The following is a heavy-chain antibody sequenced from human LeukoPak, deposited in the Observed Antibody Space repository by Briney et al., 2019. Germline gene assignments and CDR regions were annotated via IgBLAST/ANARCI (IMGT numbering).Heavy chain of an antibody. D-gene: IGHD3-10*01. CDR1: GYTFTSYD. CDR2: MNPNSGNT. V-gene: IGHV1-8*01. J-gene: IGHJ4*02. Sequence: ASVKVSCKASGYTFTSYDINWVRQATGQGLEWMGWMNPNSGNTGYAQKFQGRVTMTRNTSISTAYMELSRLRSDDTAVYYCARVGPWFGELGAYWGQGTLVTVSS. CDR3: ARVGPWFGELGAY.